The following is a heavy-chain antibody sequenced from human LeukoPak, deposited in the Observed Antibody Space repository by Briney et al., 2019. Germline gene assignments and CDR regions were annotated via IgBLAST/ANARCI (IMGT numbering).Heavy chain of an antibody. CDR3: AKGRSRYSSSSAEFFQH. V-gene: IGHV3-23*01. Sequence: GGSLRLSCAASGFTFSSYAMSWVRQAPGKGLEWVSAISGSGGSTYYADSVKGRFTISRDNSKNTLYLQMNSLRVEDTAMYYCAKGRSRYSSSSAEFFQHWGQGTLVTVSS. D-gene: IGHD6-6*01. CDR2: ISGSGGST. J-gene: IGHJ1*01. CDR1: GFTFSSYA.